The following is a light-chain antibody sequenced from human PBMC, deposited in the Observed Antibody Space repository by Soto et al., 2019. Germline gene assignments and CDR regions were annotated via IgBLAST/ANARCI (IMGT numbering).Light chain of an antibody. CDR1: QSISSW. CDR3: QQYGSYRT. Sequence: DIQMTQSPATLSASVGDRVTITCRASQSISSWLAWYQQRPGRAPKLLIYKAAALQSGVLSRFSASGSGTEFTLTISSLQPDDFATYYCQQYGSYRTFGQGTKVEIK. V-gene: IGKV1-5*03. CDR2: KAA. J-gene: IGKJ1*01.